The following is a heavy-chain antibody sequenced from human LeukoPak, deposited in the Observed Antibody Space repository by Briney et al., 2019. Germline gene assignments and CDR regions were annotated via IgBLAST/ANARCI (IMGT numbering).Heavy chain of an antibody. J-gene: IGHJ5*02. CDR1: GGTFSSYA. Sequence: ASVKVSCKASGGTFSSYAIGWVRQAPGQGLEWMGRIIPILGIANYAQKFQGRVTITADKSTSTAYIELSSLRSEDTAVYYCARDYDSSGYNWFDPWGQGTLVTVSS. D-gene: IGHD3-22*01. CDR3: ARDYDSSGYNWFDP. V-gene: IGHV1-69*04. CDR2: IIPILGIA.